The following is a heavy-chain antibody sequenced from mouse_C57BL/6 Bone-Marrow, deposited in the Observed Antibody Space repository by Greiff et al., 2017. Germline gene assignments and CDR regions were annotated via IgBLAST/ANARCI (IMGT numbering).Heavy chain of an antibody. CDR1: GYTFTSYW. CDR2: IDPSDSYT. Sequence: QVQLQQPGAELVMPGASVKLSCKASGYTFTSYWMHWVKQRPGQGLEWIGEIDPSDSYTNYNQKFKGKSTLTVDKSSSTAYMQLSSLTSEDSAVYYCAREGGLEGYCDWYFDVWGTGTTVTVSS. V-gene: IGHV1-69*01. J-gene: IGHJ1*03. CDR3: AREGGLEGYCDWYFDV. D-gene: IGHD2-3*01.